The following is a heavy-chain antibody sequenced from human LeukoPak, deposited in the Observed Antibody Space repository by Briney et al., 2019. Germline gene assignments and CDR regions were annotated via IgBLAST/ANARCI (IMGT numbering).Heavy chain of an antibody. CDR2: IYYSGNT. CDR3: ATRRWELPHFDY. Sequence: SETLSLTCTVSGDSITSNNYYWGWTRQPPGKGLEWIGNIYYSGNTYYNPSLKSRVTISVDTSKNQFSLKLSSVTAADTAVYYCATRRWELPHFDYWGQGTLVTVSS. CDR1: GDSITSNNYY. J-gene: IGHJ4*02. V-gene: IGHV4-39*01. D-gene: IGHD1-7*01.